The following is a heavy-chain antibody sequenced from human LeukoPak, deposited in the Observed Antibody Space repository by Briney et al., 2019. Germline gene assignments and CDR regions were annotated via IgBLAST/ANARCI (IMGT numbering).Heavy chain of an antibody. V-gene: IGHV3-53*01. D-gene: IGHD6-13*01. CDR1: GFTVSSNY. CDR3: ASQGGSSLYVVHN. Sequence: GGSLRLSCAASGFTVSSNYMSWVRQAPGKGLEWVSVIYSGGSTLYSDSVKGRFTISRDISNNTVYLQMNSLRAEDTAIYYCASQGGSSLYVVHNWGQGTLVTVSS. CDR2: IYSGGST. J-gene: IGHJ4*02.